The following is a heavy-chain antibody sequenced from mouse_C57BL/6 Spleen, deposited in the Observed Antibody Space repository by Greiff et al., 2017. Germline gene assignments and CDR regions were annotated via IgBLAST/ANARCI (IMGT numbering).Heavy chain of an antibody. CDR1: GFNIKNTY. D-gene: IGHD2-4*01. J-gene: IGHJ4*01. CDR3: ARIYYDYDGGYAMDY. Sequence: EVQLQQSVAELVRPGASVKLSCTASGFNIKNTYMHWVKQRPEQGLEWIGRIGPANGNTKYAPKFQGKATITADTSSNTAYLQLSSLTSDDTAIYYCARIYYDYDGGYAMDYWGQGTSVTVSS. CDR2: IGPANGNT. V-gene: IGHV14-3*01.